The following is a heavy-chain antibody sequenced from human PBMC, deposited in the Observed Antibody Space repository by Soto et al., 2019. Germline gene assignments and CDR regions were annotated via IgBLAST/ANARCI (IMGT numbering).Heavy chain of an antibody. J-gene: IGHJ4*02. CDR1: GFTVSSYS. Sequence: GGSLRLSCAASGFTVSSYSMNWVRQAPGKGLEWVSSISSSSSYIYYADSVKGRFNISRDNAKNSLYLQMNSLRAEDTAVYYCASHPQSYYYDSSGSWIDYWGQGTLVTVSS. D-gene: IGHD3-22*01. CDR2: ISSSSSYI. V-gene: IGHV3-21*01. CDR3: ASHPQSYYYDSSGSWIDY.